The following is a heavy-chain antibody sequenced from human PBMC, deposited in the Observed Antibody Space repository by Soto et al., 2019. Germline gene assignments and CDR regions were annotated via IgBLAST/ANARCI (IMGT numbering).Heavy chain of an antibody. J-gene: IGHJ4*02. Sequence: HPWGSLRLSCAASGFAFSNYAMGWVRQAPGKGLEWVSSISTSIDATYYADSVKGRFTISRDDSKNTLYLQMNSLRAEDSAVYYCAKDRTVAARNFDYWGQGTQVTV. D-gene: IGHD6-6*01. CDR2: ISTSIDAT. CDR3: AKDRTVAARNFDY. V-gene: IGHV3-23*01. CDR1: GFAFSNYA.